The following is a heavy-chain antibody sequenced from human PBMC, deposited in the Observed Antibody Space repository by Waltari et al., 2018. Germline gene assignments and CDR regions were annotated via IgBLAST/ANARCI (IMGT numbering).Heavy chain of an antibody. J-gene: IGHJ6*02. CDR2: ISSRGSTI. Sequence: EVQLVESGGGLVQPGGSLRLSCAASGFTFSSYEMNWVRQAPGKGLEWVSYISSRGSTIYYADSVKGRFNISRDNAKNSLYLQMNSLRAEDTAVYYCARTGYSSSWYSYYYYYGMDVWGQGTTVTVSS. CDR1: GFTFSSYE. CDR3: ARTGYSSSWYSYYYYYGMDV. D-gene: IGHD6-13*01. V-gene: IGHV3-48*03.